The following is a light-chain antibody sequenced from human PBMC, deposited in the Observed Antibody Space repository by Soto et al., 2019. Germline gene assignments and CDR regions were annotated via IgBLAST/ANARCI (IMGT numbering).Light chain of an antibody. J-gene: IGKJ1*01. CDR1: QSISSY. Sequence: DIQMTQSPSSLSASVGDRVTITCRASQSISSYLNWYQQKPGKAPKLLIYAASSLQSGVPSRFSGSGSGTAFTLTISSLQPEDFATYYCQQSDSTPWTFGQGTKVEIK. V-gene: IGKV1-39*01. CDR3: QQSDSTPWT. CDR2: AAS.